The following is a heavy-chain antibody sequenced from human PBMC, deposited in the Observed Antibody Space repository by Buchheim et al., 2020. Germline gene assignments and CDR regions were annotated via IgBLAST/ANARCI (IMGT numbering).Heavy chain of an antibody. D-gene: IGHD2-8*01. Sequence: QLQLQESGPGLVKPSETLSLTCTVSGGSISSSSYYWGWIRQPPGKGLEWIGSIYYSGSTYYNPSLKSRVTISVDTSKNQFSLKLSSVTAADTAVYYCSRMVYANNYYYGMDVWGQGTT. CDR3: SRMVYANNYYYGMDV. V-gene: IGHV4-39*07. CDR1: GGSISSSSYY. J-gene: IGHJ6*02. CDR2: IYYSGST.